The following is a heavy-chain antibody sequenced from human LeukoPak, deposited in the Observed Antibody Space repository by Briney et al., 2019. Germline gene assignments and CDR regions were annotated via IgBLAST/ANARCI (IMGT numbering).Heavy chain of an antibody. CDR3: ARQGAGVPFDY. CDR2: IYYSGST. J-gene: IGHJ4*02. D-gene: IGHD3-10*01. V-gene: IGHV4-59*08. CDR1: GGSIRSYY. Sequence: PSETLSLTCTVSGGSIRSYYWSGIRQPPGKGLEWIGYIYYSGSTNYNPSLKSRVTISVDTSKNQFSLKLSSVTAADTAVYYCARQGAGVPFDYWGRGTLVTVSS.